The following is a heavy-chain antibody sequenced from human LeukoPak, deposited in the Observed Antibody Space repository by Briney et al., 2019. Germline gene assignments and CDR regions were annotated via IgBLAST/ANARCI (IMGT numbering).Heavy chain of an antibody. V-gene: IGHV3-30-3*01. CDR1: GFTFSSYA. Sequence: GGSLRLSCAASGFTFSSYAMHWVRQAPGKGLEWVAVISYDGSNKYYADSVKGRFTIPRDNSKNTLYLQMNSLRAEDTAVYYCARPSPYSSSWYFGYFDDWGQGTLVTVSS. CDR2: ISYDGSNK. CDR3: ARPSPYSSSWYFGYFDD. D-gene: IGHD6-13*01. J-gene: IGHJ4*02.